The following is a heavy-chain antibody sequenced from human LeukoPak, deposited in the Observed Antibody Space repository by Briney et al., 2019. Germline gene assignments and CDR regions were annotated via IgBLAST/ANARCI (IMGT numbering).Heavy chain of an antibody. CDR3: ARAVGMVRGVIITSDALDY. J-gene: IGHJ4*02. CDR2: ISSNGGST. V-gene: IGHV3-64*01. CDR1: GFTFSSYA. Sequence: GGSLRLSCAASGFTFSSYAMHWVRQAPGKGLEYVSAISSNGGSTYYANSVKGRFTISRDNSKNTLYLQMGSLRAEDMAVYYCARAVGMVRGVIITSDALDYWGQGTLVTVSS. D-gene: IGHD3-10*01.